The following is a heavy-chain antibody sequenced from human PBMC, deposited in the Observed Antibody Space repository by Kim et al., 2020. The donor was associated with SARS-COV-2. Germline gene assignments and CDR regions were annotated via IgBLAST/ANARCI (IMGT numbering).Heavy chain of an antibody. CDR1: GFTFSDYY. J-gene: IGHJ4*02. Sequence: GGSLRLSCAASGFTFSDYYMSWIRQAPGKGLEWVSYISSSSSYTNYADSVKGRFTISRDNAKNSLYLQMNSLRAEDTAVYYCARVGYDSSDLDYWGQGTLVTVSS. V-gene: IGHV3-11*06. CDR2: ISSSSSYT. D-gene: IGHD3-22*01. CDR3: ARVGYDSSDLDY.